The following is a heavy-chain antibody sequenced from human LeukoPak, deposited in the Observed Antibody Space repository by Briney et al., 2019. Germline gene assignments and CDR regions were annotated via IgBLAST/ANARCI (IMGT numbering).Heavy chain of an antibody. D-gene: IGHD5-12*01. CDR1: GFTFSGYS. J-gene: IGHJ4*02. V-gene: IGHV3-21*01. CDR3: ARHTWQWLPFDD. Sequence: GGSLRLSCAASGFTFSGYSMNWVRQAPGKGLEWVSSITTSSSYMFYADSVRGRFTISRDNAENSLYLQMNSLRDEDTAIYYCARHTWQWLPFDDWGQGTQVTISS. CDR2: ITTSSSYM.